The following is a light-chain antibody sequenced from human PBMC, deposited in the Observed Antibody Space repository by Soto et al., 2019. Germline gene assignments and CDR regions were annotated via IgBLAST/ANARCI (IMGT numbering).Light chain of an antibody. CDR3: QTWGTGIRV. V-gene: IGLV4-69*01. J-gene: IGLJ2*01. Sequence: QLVLTQSPSASASLGASVKLTCTLSRGHSNYAIAWHQQQPEKGPRYLMKLNNDGSHSKGDGIPDRFSGSSSGAERYLIISNLQSEDEADYYCQTWGTGIRVFGGGTKLTVL. CDR1: RGHSNYA. CDR2: LNNDGSH.